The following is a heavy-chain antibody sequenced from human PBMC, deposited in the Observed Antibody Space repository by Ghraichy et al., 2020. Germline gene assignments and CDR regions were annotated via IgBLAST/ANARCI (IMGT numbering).Heavy chain of an antibody. J-gene: IGHJ4*02. CDR3: VKFAAWGDSTSFFDY. V-gene: IGHV3-23*01. CDR1: GFTFRSYA. CDR2: ISGSGGST. D-gene: IGHD6-6*01. Sequence: ETLSLTCAASGFTFRSYAMSWVRQAPGRGLEWVSGISGSGGSTYYADSVKGRFTISRDNSKNTLYLQMNSLRAEDTAVYYCVKFAAWGDSTSFFDYWGQGTLVTVSS.